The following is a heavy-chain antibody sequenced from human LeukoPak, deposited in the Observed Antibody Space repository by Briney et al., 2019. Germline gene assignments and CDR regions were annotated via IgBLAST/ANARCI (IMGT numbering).Heavy chain of an antibody. D-gene: IGHD1-1*01. J-gene: IGHJ4*02. CDR1: SGSISSYY. CDR2: IYTSGST. CDR3: ARDRYDVVDY. Sequence: SETLSLTCTVSSGSISSYYWSWIRQPPGKGLEWIGRIYTSGSTNYNPSLKSRVTISVDTSKNQFSLKLSSVTAADTAVYYCARDRYDVVDYWGQGTLVTVSS. V-gene: IGHV4-4*08.